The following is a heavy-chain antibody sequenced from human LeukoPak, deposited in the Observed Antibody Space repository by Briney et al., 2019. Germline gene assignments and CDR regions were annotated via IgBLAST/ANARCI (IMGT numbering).Heavy chain of an antibody. CDR3: ASLNYYDSSGFDY. J-gene: IGHJ4*02. D-gene: IGHD3-22*01. Sequence: SETLSLTCAVYGGSFSGYYWSWIRQPPGKGLEWIGEISHSGSTNYNPSLKSRVTISVDTSKNQFSLKLSSVTAADTAVYYCASLNYYDSSGFDYWGQGTLVTVSS. CDR2: ISHSGST. CDR1: GGSFSGYY. V-gene: IGHV4-34*01.